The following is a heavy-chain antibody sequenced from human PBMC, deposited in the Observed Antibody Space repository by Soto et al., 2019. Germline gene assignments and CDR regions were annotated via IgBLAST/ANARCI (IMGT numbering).Heavy chain of an antibody. V-gene: IGHV4-4*02. CDR2: IYHSGST. CDR1: GGSISSSNW. D-gene: IGHD2-2*01. Sequence: QVQLQESGPGLVKPSGTLSLTCAVSGGSISSSNWWSWVRQPPGKGLEWIGEIYHSGSTNYNPSLKSRVTISVDKSKNQFSLKLSSVAAADTAVYYCARDLGIVLVPAGRYYGMDVWGQGTTVTVSS. J-gene: IGHJ6*02. CDR3: ARDLGIVLVPAGRYYGMDV.